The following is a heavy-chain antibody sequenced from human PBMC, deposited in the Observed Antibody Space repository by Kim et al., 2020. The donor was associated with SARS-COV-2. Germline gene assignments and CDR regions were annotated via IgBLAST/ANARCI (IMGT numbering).Heavy chain of an antibody. V-gene: IGHV7-4-1*02. CDR3: ARADILTGYYKSPWGTY. CDR2: INTNTGNP. J-gene: IGHJ4*02. Sequence: ASVKVSCKASGYTFTSYAMNWVRQAPGQGLEWMGWINTNTGNPTYAQGFTGRFVFSLDTSVSTAYLQISSLKAEDTAVYYCARADILTGYYKSPWGTYWGQGTLVTVSS. CDR1: GYTFTSYA. D-gene: IGHD3-9*01.